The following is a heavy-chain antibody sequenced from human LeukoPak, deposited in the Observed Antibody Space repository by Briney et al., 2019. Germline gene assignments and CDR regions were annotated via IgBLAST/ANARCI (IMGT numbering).Heavy chain of an antibody. CDR3: AREEKSFDY. V-gene: IGHV3-33*01. CDR1: GFTFSSYG. CDR2: IWYDGSNK. J-gene: IGHJ4*02. Sequence: GRSLRLSCAASGFTFSSYGMHWVRQAPGKGLEWVAVIWYDGSNKYYADSVKGRFTISRDNSKNTLYLQMNSLRAEDTAVYYCAREEKSFDYWAREPWSPSPQ.